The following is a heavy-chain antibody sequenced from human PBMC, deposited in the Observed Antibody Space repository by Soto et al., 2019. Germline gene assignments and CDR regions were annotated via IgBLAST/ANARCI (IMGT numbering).Heavy chain of an antibody. V-gene: IGHV1-69*13. J-gene: IGHJ6*02. D-gene: IGHD1-1*01. Sequence: EASVKVSCKASGGTFSSYAISWVRQAPGQGLEWMGGIIPIFGTANYAQKFQGRVTITADESTSTAYMELSSLRSEDTAVCYCARRRSGELNYYGMDVWGQGTTVTVSS. CDR3: ARRRSGELNYYGMDV. CDR2: IIPIFGTA. CDR1: GGTFSSYA.